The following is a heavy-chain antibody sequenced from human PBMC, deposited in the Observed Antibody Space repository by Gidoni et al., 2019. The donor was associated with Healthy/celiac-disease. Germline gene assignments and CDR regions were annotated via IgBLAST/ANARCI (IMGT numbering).Heavy chain of an antibody. CDR1: GFTFSSYS. CDR3: ARPLRDKGSSSNTECGY. J-gene: IGHJ4*02. CDR2: SSSSSSTI. Sequence: EVQLVESGGGLVQPGGSLRLSCAASGFTFSSYSMNWVRQAPGRWLEWVSYSSSSSSTIYYEDSVKGRFTISRDNAKNSLYLQMNSLRDEDTAVYYCARPLRDKGSSSNTECGYWGQGTLVTVSS. V-gene: IGHV3-48*02. D-gene: IGHD6-13*01.